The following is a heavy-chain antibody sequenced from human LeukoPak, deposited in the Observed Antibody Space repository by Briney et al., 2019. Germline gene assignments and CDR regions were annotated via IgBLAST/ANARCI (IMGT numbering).Heavy chain of an antibody. V-gene: IGHV4-31*03. CDR2: IYYSGST. J-gene: IGHJ5*02. D-gene: IGHD3-10*01. CDR1: GGSVSSGSYY. Sequence: SETLSLTCTVSGGSVSSGSYYWNWIRQPPGKGLEWIGYIYYSGSTYYNPSLKSRLTISVDTSKNQFSLKLSSVTAADTAVYYCARRSGTWFDPWGQGTLVTVSS. CDR3: ARRSGTWFDP.